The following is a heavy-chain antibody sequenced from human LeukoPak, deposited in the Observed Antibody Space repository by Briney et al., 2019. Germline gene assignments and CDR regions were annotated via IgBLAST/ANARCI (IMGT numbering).Heavy chain of an antibody. CDR1: GGSFSGYY. J-gene: IGHJ6*02. V-gene: IGHV4-34*01. D-gene: IGHD1-1*01. Sequence: SETLSLTCAVSGGSFSGYYWSWIRQPPGKGLEWIGEINHSGSTNYNPSLKSRVTISVDTSKNQFSLKLSSVTAADTAVYYCARGRRLGQMGGGYYYYYYGMDVWGQGTTVTVSS. CDR3: ARGRRLGQMGGGYYYYYYGMDV. CDR2: INHSGST.